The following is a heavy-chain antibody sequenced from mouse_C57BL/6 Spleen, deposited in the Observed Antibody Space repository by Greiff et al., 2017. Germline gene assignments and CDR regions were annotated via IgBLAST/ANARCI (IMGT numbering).Heavy chain of an antibody. CDR1: GYTFTDYE. J-gene: IGHJ4*01. D-gene: IGHD2-12*01. CDR3: TNSFYAMDY. Sequence: VQLQQPGAELVRPGASVTLSCKASGYTFTDYEMHWVKQTPVHGLEWIGAIDPETGGTAYNQKFKGKAILTTDKSSSTAYMGLRSLTSEDAADYYSTNSFYAMDYWGQGTSVTVSS. V-gene: IGHV1-15*01. CDR2: IDPETGGT.